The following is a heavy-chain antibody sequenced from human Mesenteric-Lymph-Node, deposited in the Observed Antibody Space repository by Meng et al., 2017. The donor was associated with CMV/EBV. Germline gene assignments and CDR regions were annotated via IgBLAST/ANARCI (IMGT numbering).Heavy chain of an antibody. V-gene: IGHV3-23*01. CDR2: ISGSGSTT. D-gene: IGHD2-2*01. CDR1: GFTFRSYA. Sequence: GESLKISCAASGFTFRSYAMSWVRQAPGKGLDWVAGISGSGSTTKYAASVEGWFTISRDNSKDTLFLQMNSLRVEDTALYYCAKDMWEYQLPDGSWGQGTLVTVSS. CDR3: AKDMWEYQLPDGS. J-gene: IGHJ5*02.